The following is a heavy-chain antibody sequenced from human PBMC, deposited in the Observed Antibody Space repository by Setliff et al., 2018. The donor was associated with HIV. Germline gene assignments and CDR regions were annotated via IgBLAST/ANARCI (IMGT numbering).Heavy chain of an antibody. CDR2: INTRGNT. Sequence: SETLSLTCSVSGDSISNYFWTWIRQPAGKGLEWIGRINTRGNTNYNPSLKSRVTMSIDTSKNQFSLNLASVTAADTAVYYCARLRQWLAFFDSWGQGTLVTVSS. J-gene: IGHJ4*02. CDR1: GDSISNYF. CDR3: ARLRQWLAFFDS. D-gene: IGHD6-19*01. V-gene: IGHV4-4*07.